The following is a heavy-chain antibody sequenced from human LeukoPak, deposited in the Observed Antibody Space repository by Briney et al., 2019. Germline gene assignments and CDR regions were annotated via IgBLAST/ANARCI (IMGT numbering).Heavy chain of an antibody. CDR2: INPNSGGT. J-gene: IGHJ5*02. V-gene: IGHV1-2*02. CDR1: GYTFTGYY. CDR3: ARDRRTVTTSWFDP. Sequence: GASVKVSCKASGYTFTGYYMHWVRQAPGQGLEWMGWINPNSGGTNYAQKFQGRVTMTRDTSISTAYMELSRLRSDDTAVYYCARDRRTVTTSWFDPWGQGTLVTVSS. D-gene: IGHD4-11*01.